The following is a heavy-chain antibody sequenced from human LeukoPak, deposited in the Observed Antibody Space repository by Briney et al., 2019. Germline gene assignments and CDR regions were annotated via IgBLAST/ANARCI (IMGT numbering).Heavy chain of an antibody. J-gene: IGHJ4*02. CDR3: ARLSQTPDYYSNGGYYYLGY. CDR2: MNPNTGRT. V-gene: IGHV1-8*01. CDR1: RYTFTSYD. Sequence: ASVKVSCKASRYTFTSYDINWVREAAGQGLEWMGWMNPNTGRTGFAQKFQGRLTMTRDTSISTAYMELSSLRSEDTAVYYCARLSQTPDYYSNGGYYYLGYWGQGTRVSVSS. D-gene: IGHD3-22*01.